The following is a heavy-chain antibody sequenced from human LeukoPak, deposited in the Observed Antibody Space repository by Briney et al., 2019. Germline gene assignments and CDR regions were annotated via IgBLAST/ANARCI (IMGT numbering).Heavy chain of an antibody. Sequence: KSGGSLRLSCAASGFTFSDYYMSWIRQAPGKGLDWVSYISSSGSTIYYADSVKGRFTISRDNAKNSLYLQMNSLRAEDTAVYYCARDSDVVPAYYFDYWGQGTLVTVSS. J-gene: IGHJ4*02. V-gene: IGHV3-11*04. CDR3: ARDSDVVPAYYFDY. CDR1: GFTFSDYY. D-gene: IGHD2-2*01. CDR2: ISSSGSTI.